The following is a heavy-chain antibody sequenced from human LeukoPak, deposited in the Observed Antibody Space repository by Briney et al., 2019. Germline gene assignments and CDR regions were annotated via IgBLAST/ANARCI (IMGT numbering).Heavy chain of an antibody. J-gene: IGHJ4*02. V-gene: IGHV3-9*03. CDR2: ISWNSGSI. CDR3: ARSSGWYEVDY. CDR1: GFTFDDYA. Sequence: GGSLRLSCSASGFTFDDYAMHWVRQAPGKGLEWVSGISWNSGSIGYADSVKGRFTISRDNAKNSLYLQMNSLRAEDMALYYCARSSGWYEVDYWGQGTLVTVSS. D-gene: IGHD6-19*01.